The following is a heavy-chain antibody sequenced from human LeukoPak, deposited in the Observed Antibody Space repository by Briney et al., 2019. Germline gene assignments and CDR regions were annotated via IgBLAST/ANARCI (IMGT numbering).Heavy chain of an antibody. Sequence: ASVKVSCKASGYTFTSYDINWVRQATGQGLEWMGWMNPNSGKTGYAQKFQGRVTMTRDTSISTAYMELSSLRSEDTAVYYCAKGSIVGATGYFDYWGQGTLVTVSS. J-gene: IGHJ4*02. D-gene: IGHD1-26*01. V-gene: IGHV1-8*01. CDR1: GYTFTSYD. CDR3: AKGSIVGATGYFDY. CDR2: MNPNSGKT.